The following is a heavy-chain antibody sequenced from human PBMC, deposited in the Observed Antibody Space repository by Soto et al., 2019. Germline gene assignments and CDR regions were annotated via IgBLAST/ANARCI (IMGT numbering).Heavy chain of an antibody. CDR3: ARETGVVVIVKGEFEF. CDR2: ISGNTGKT. CDR1: GYTFSRFS. D-gene: IGHD2-15*01. J-gene: IGHJ4*02. V-gene: IGHV1-18*04. Sequence: VQLVQSGAEVKKPGASVKVSCKASGYTFSRFSISWVRQAPGQGLEWMGWISGNTGKTHYAQKFLDRVTMTADTSTNTAHMELRSLRSDDTAVYYCARETGVVVIVKGEFEFWGQGTLVTVSS.